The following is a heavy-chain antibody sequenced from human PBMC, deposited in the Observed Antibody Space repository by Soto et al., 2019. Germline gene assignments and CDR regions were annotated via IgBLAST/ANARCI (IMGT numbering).Heavy chain of an antibody. CDR3: ARGSYYYDSSGYYHY. D-gene: IGHD3-22*01. CDR2: IYHSGGT. CDR1: GDSISSGNW. Sequence: SETLSLTCAVSGDSISSGNWWSWVRQPPGKGLEWIGEIYHSGGTNYNPSLRNRVIISIDKSKNEFSLKLSSLTVTDTAVYYCARGSYYYDSSGYYHYWGQGTLVTVSS. V-gene: IGHV4-4*02. J-gene: IGHJ4*02.